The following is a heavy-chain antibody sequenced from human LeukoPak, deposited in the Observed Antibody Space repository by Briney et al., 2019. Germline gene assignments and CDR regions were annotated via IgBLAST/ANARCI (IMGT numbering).Heavy chain of an antibody. CDR3: ARGGDGGDYDILTGYYMDV. J-gene: IGHJ6*03. V-gene: IGHV3-21*01. D-gene: IGHD3-9*01. CDR2: ISSSSSYI. Sequence: SGGSLRPSRAASGFTFSSYSMNWVRQAPGKGLEWVSSISSSSSYIYYADSVKGRFTISRDNAKNSLYLQMNSLRAEDTAVYYCARGGDGGDYDILTGYYMDVWGKGTTVTVSS. CDR1: GFTFSSYS.